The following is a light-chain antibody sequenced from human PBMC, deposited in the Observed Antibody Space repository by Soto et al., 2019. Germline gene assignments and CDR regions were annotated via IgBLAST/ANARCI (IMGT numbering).Light chain of an antibody. V-gene: IGLV2-11*01. Sequence: QSALTQPRSVSGSPGQSVTISCTGTSSDVGGYNYVSWYQQHPGKAPKLMIYDVSKRPSGVPDRFSGSKSGNTASLTISGLQAEDEADYCCSYAGRFVVFGGGTKVTVL. CDR3: CSYAGRFVV. CDR2: DVS. CDR1: SSDVGGYNY. J-gene: IGLJ2*01.